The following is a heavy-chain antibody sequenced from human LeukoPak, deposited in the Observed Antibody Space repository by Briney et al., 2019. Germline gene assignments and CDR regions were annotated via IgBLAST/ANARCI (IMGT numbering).Heavy chain of an antibody. V-gene: IGHV3-21*01. Sequence: GGSLRLSCAASGFTFSSYSMNWVRQAPGKGLEWVSSISSSSCYIYYADSVKGRFTISRDNAKNSLYLQMNSLRAEDTAVYYCARVDWGSVYYCMDVWGKGTTVTVSS. D-gene: IGHD7-27*01. J-gene: IGHJ6*03. CDR3: ARVDWGSVYYCMDV. CDR2: ISSSSCYI. CDR1: GFTFSSYS.